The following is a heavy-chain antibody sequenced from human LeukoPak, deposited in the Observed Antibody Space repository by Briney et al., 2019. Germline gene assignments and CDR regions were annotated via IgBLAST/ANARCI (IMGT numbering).Heavy chain of an antibody. Sequence: PSETLSLTCTVSGGSISSSSYYWSWIRQPPGKGLEWIGYIYYSGSTNYNPSLKSRVTISVDTSKKQFSLKLSSVTAADTAVYYCAREGDYHDRGWGWRSNWFDPWGQGILVTVSS. CDR2: IYYSGST. CDR1: GGSISSSSYY. J-gene: IGHJ5*02. D-gene: IGHD3-22*01. V-gene: IGHV4-61*01. CDR3: AREGDYHDRGWGWRSNWFDP.